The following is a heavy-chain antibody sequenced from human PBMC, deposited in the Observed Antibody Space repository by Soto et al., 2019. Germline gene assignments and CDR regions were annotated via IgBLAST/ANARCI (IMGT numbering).Heavy chain of an antibody. CDR1: GGTISSWY. CDR3: ARRYGSAIDY. V-gene: IGHV4-59*08. D-gene: IGHD1-26*01. Sequence: PSETLYLTCTVSGGTISSWYWSWIRQPPGKGLEWIGYIYYSGSTNCNPSLKSRVTISVDTSKNQFSLKLSSVTAADTAVYYCARRYGSAIDYWVQGTLVTVS. J-gene: IGHJ4*02. CDR2: IYYSGST.